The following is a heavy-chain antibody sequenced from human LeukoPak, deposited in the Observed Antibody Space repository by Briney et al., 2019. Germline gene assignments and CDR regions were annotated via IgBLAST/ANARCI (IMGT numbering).Heavy chain of an antibody. CDR3: AKEKWRTNYHGSGTYSRGRVFQH. J-gene: IGHJ1*01. Sequence: PGGSLRLSCTVSGFTLSSYEMSWIRQAPGKGLEWVAFIRSHGSNKYYADSVKGRFTISRDNSKNTLYLQMNSLRAEDTAVYYCAKEKWRTNYHGSGTYSRGRVFQHWGQGTLVIVSS. V-gene: IGHV3-30*02. D-gene: IGHD3-10*01. CDR1: GFTLSSYE. CDR2: IRSHGSNK.